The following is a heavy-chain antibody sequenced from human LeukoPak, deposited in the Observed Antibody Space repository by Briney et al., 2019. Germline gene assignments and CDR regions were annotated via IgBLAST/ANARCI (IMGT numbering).Heavy chain of an antibody. D-gene: IGHD6-13*01. V-gene: IGHV3-48*03. CDR2: ISSSGYTI. CDR1: GFTFSTYA. Sequence: GGSLRLSCAASGFTFSTYAMSWARQAPGKGLEWVSYISSSGYTIYYADSVKGRFTISKDNAKNSLFLQMNSLRAEDTAVYYCARDVSGWYGGFDYWGQGTLVTVSS. CDR3: ARDVSGWYGGFDY. J-gene: IGHJ4*02.